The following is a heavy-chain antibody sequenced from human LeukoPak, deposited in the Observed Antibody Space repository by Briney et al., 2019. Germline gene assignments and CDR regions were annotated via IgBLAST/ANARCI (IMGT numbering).Heavy chain of an antibody. J-gene: IGHJ3*02. D-gene: IGHD2-2*01. CDR1: GYTFTSYG. CDR3: ARDLRDIVGAPAVPDAFDI. Sequence: ASVKVSCKAFGYTFTSYGISWVRQAPGQGFEWLGWISGYNGNPHYTQRLQGRVTMTTDTSTSTAYMGLRSLRSDDTAVYYCARDLRDIVGAPAVPDAFDIWGQGTMVTVSS. V-gene: IGHV1-18*01. CDR2: ISGYNGNP.